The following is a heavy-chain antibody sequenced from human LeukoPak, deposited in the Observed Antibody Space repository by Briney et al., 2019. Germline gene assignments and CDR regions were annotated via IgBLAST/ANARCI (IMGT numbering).Heavy chain of an antibody. Sequence: ASVKVSCKASGYTFTSYGISWVRQAPGQGLEWMGWISAYNGNTNYAQKLQGRVTMTTDTSTSTAYMEPRSLRSDDTAVYYCARIRYYDSSGYFIHGAFDIWGQGTMVTVSS. CDR1: GYTFTSYG. CDR2: ISAYNGNT. D-gene: IGHD3-22*01. V-gene: IGHV1-18*01. J-gene: IGHJ3*02. CDR3: ARIRYYDSSGYFIHGAFDI.